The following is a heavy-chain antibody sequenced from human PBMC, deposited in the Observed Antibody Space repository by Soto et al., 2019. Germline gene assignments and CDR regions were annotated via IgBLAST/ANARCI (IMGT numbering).Heavy chain of an antibody. J-gene: IGHJ4*01. CDR2: INYSGST. D-gene: IGHD2-15*01. CDR3: ARAGYCGGGSCYSDY. V-gene: IGHV4-59*01. Sequence: QVQLQESGPRLVKPSETLSLTCTVSGGSISSYYWSWIRQPPGKGLVWIGYINYSGSTNYNPSLKSRVTISVDTSQNQFSLRLTSVTAADTAVYYCARAGYCGGGSCYSDYWGQGTLVTVSS. CDR1: GGSISSYY.